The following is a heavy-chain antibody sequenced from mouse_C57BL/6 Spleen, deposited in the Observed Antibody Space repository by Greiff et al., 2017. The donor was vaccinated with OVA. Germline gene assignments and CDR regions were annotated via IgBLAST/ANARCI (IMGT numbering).Heavy chain of an antibody. D-gene: IGHD1-1*01. CDR3: ARSLLLRSRIPYGYFDV. Sequence: QVQLQQPGAELVMPGASVKLSCKASGYTFTSYWMHWVKQRPGQGLEWIGEIDPSDSSTNYNQKFKGKSTLTVDKSSSTAYMQLSSLTSEDSAVYVVARSLLLRSRIPYGYFDVWGTGTTVTVSS. CDR2: IDPSDSST. V-gene: IGHV1-69*01. CDR1: GYTFTSYW. J-gene: IGHJ1*03.